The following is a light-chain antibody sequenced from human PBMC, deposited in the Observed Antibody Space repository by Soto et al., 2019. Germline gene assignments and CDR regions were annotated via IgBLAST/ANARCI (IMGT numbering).Light chain of an antibody. V-gene: IGKV1-12*01. CDR1: QGVISW. Sequence: DIQMTQSPSSVSASVGDRLTITCRASQGVISWLAWYQQKPGKAPKLLIYGTSTLHSGVPSRFSGSGSGTDFNLTISSLQPEDFATYYCQQANSFPPLTFGGGTKVEL. CDR2: GTS. CDR3: QQANSFPPLT. J-gene: IGKJ4*01.